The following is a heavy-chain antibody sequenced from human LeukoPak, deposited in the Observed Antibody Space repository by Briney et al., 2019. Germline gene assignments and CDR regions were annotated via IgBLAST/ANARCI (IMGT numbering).Heavy chain of an antibody. CDR3: ASTIAARPSWFDP. V-gene: IGHV3-21*01. CDR1: GFTFRSYS. Sequence: GGSLRLSCAASGFTFRSYSMNWVRQAPGKGLEWVSSISSSSSYIYYADSVKGRFTISRDNAKNSLYLQMNSLRAEDTAVYYCASTIAARPSWFDPWGQGTLVTVSS. D-gene: IGHD6-6*01. J-gene: IGHJ5*02. CDR2: ISSSSSYI.